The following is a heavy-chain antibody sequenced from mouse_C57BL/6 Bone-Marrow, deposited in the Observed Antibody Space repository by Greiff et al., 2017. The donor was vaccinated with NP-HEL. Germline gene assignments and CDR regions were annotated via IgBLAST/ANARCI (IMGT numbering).Heavy chain of an antibody. Sequence: VQLQQSGAELVRPGASVKLSCTASGFNIKDDYMHWVKQRPEQGLEWIGWIDPENGDTEYASKFQGKATITADTSSNTAYLQRSSLTSEDTAVYYCTLQGSDYWGQGTTLTVSS. V-gene: IGHV14-4*01. CDR2: IDPENGDT. J-gene: IGHJ2*01. CDR3: TLQGSDY. CDR1: GFNIKDDY.